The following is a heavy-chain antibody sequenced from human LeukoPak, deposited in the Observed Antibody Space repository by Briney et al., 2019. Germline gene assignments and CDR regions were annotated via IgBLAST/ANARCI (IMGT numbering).Heavy chain of an antibody. CDR2: MNPNSGNT. CDR3: ARVRVPPYDSSGYYSLTGDWYFDL. V-gene: IGHV1-8*03. Sequence: ASVKVSCKASGCTFTSYDINWVRQATGQGLEWMGWMNPNSGNTGYAQKFQGRVTITRNTSISTAYMELSSLRSEDTAVYYCARVRVPPYDSSGYYSLTGDWYFDLWGRGTLVTVSS. D-gene: IGHD3-22*01. CDR1: GCTFTSYD. J-gene: IGHJ2*01.